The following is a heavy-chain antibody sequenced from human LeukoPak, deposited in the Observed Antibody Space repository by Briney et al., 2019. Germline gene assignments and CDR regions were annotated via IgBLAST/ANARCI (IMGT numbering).Heavy chain of an antibody. CDR2: INPHSGGT. D-gene: IGHD6-19*01. V-gene: IGHV1-2*02. Sequence: ASVKVSCKAPGYTFTGYYIHWVRQAPGRGLEWMGWINPHSGGTNYAQKFQGGVTMTRDKSITKDYMELRSLRSDDTAVYYCARSPIARVAATTPYYMDVWGKGTTVTISS. CDR1: GYTFTGYY. CDR3: ARSPIARVAATTPYYMDV. J-gene: IGHJ6*03.